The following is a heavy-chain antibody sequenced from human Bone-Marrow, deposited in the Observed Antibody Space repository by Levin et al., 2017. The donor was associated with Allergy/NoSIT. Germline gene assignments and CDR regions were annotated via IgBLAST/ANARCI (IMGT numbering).Heavy chain of an antibody. CDR1: GFTLRNYA. CDR2: ISYDGSNK. CDR3: ARGGRFLEWDDVFDI. Sequence: PGGSLRLSCAASGFTLRNYAMHWVRQAPGKGLEWVAVISYDGSNKYYADSVKGRFTISRDNSKNTLYLQMNSLRAEDTAVYYCARGGRFLEWDDVFDIWGQGTMVTVSS. J-gene: IGHJ3*02. D-gene: IGHD3-3*01. V-gene: IGHV3-30*04.